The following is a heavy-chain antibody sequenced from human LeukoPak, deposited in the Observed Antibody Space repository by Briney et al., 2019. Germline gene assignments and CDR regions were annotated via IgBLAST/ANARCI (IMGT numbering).Heavy chain of an antibody. Sequence: KPSETLSLTCAVYGGSFSGYYWSWIRQPPGKGLEWIGEINHSGSTNYNPSLKSRVTISVDTSKNQFSLKLSSVTAADTAVYYCARAPGRTADYYDSSGPRWFDPWGQGTLVTVSS. CDR1: GGSFSGYY. J-gene: IGHJ5*02. CDR3: ARAPGRTADYYDSSGPRWFDP. V-gene: IGHV4-34*01. CDR2: INHSGST. D-gene: IGHD3-22*01.